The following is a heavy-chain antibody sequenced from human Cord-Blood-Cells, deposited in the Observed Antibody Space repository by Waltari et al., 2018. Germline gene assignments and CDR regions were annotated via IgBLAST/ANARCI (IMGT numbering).Heavy chain of an antibody. Sequence: QVQLQESGPGLVKPSETLSLPCTVSGGPIRSYYRSWIRQPAGKGLEWIGRIYTSGSTNYNPSLKSRVTMSVDTSKNQFSLKLSSVTAADTAVYYCARERIVGATGWFDPWGQGTLVTVSS. D-gene: IGHD1-26*01. CDR2: IYTSGST. J-gene: IGHJ5*02. CDR3: ARERIVGATGWFDP. V-gene: IGHV4-4*07. CDR1: GGPIRSYY.